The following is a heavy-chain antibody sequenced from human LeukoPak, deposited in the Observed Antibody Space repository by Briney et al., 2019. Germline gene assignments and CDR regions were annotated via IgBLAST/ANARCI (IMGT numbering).Heavy chain of an antibody. Sequence: SVKVSCKASGGTFSSYAISWVRQAPGQGLEWMGGIIPIFGTANYAQKFQGRVTITADKSTSTAYMELSSLRSEDTAVYNCASWQMTTVTTLAFDIWGQGTMVTVSS. CDR2: IIPIFGTA. J-gene: IGHJ3*02. D-gene: IGHD4-17*01. CDR1: GGTFSSYA. CDR3: ASWQMTTVTTLAFDI. V-gene: IGHV1-69*06.